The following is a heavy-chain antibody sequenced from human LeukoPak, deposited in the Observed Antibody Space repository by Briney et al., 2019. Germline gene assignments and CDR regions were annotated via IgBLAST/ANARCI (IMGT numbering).Heavy chain of an antibody. D-gene: IGHD3-22*01. CDR3: ARAGYYDNSGYFDY. CDR2: IIPIFGTA. V-gene: IGHV1-69*05. CDR1: GGTFSSYA. Sequence: GSSVKVSCKASGGTFSSYAISWVRQAPGQGLEWMGRIIPIFGTANYAQKFQGRVTITTDESTSTAYMELSSLRSEDTAVYYCARAGYYDNSGYFDYWGQGTLVTVSS. J-gene: IGHJ4*02.